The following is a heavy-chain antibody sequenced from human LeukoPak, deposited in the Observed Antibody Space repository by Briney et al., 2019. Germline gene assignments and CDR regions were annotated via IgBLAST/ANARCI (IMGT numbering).Heavy chain of an antibody. CDR1: GDSISRRSSY. CDR2: VYSTGTP. Sequence: SEAVSLTCSVSGDSISRRSSYWTWIRQPAGRGLEWIGRVYSTGTPNYNPSLKSLLAMSVDTSKNQFSLTLNSVTAADTAVYFCTRGLQERDIIRGFDFWGPGILVTVSS. D-gene: IGHD3-10*01. V-gene: IGHV4-61*02. J-gene: IGHJ4*01. CDR3: TRGLQERDIIRGFDF.